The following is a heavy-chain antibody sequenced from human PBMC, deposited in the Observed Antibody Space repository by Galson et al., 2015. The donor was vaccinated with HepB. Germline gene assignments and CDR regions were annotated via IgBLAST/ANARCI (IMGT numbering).Heavy chain of an antibody. CDR3: AKDYSYSSSWYWLTDPPEIYGMDV. D-gene: IGHD6-13*01. CDR2: IRYDGSNK. J-gene: IGHJ6*02. Sequence: SLRLSCAASGFTFSSYGMHWVRQAPGKGLEWVAFIRYDGSNKYYADSVKGRFTISRDNSKNTLYLQMNSLRAEDTAVYYCAKDYSYSSSWYWLTDPPEIYGMDVWGQGTTVTVSS. V-gene: IGHV3-30*02. CDR1: GFTFSSYG.